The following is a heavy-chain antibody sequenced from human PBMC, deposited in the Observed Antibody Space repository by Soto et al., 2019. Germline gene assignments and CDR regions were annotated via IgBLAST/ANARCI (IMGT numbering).Heavy chain of an antibody. Sequence: GESLKISCQCSGYTFSNFWIGCVRQLPGKGLEWMGIIYPGDHETRYSPSFHGKVTISADKSINTAYLQWNSLEASDTAFYFCARSPRSSPYFDYWGQGALATVSS. CDR3: ARSPRSSPYFDY. D-gene: IGHD6-13*01. V-gene: IGHV5-51*01. J-gene: IGHJ4*02. CDR1: GYTFSNFW. CDR2: IYPGDHET.